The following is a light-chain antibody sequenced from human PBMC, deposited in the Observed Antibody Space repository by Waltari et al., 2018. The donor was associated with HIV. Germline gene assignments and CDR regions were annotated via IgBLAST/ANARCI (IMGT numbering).Light chain of an antibody. CDR1: SGHNNYV. CDR2: LNSDGRH. CDR3: QTWRTGLQV. J-gene: IGLJ3*02. Sequence: QVVLTQPPSASASLGASVRLTCTLSSGHNNYVIAWHQQQPEKGPRFLMKLNSDGRHSQGDGVPARFSGSSSGAERYLIISSLQSEDAADYFCQTWRTGLQVFGGGTRLTVL. V-gene: IGLV4-69*02.